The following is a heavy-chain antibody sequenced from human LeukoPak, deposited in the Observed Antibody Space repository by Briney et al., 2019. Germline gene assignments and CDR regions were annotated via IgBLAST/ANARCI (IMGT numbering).Heavy chain of an antibody. D-gene: IGHD3-22*01. J-gene: IGHJ4*02. V-gene: IGHV3-33*01. CDR2: IWYDGSNK. Sequence: GGSLRLSCAASGFTFSSYGMHWVRQAPGKGLEWVAVIWYDGSNKYYADSVKGRFTISRDNSKNTLYLQMNSLRAEDTAVYYCARDGHDSSGYGDYWGRGTLVTVSS. CDR3: ARDGHDSSGYGDY. CDR1: GFTFSSYG.